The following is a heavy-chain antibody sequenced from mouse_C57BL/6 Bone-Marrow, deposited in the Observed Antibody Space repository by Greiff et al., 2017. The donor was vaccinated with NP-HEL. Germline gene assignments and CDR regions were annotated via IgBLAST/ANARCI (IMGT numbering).Heavy chain of an antibody. CDR2: IYPGGGYT. J-gene: IGHJ2*01. D-gene: IGHD1-1*02. CDR1: GYTFTNYW. CDR3: AIWGYYFDN. Sequence: QVQLQQSGAELVRPGTSVKMSCKASGYTFTNYWIGWAKPRPGHGLEWIGDIYPGGGYTNYIEKFKGKATLTADKSSSTADMQGSGLTSEDSAINYCAIWGYYFDNWGQGTTLTVSS. V-gene: IGHV1-63*01.